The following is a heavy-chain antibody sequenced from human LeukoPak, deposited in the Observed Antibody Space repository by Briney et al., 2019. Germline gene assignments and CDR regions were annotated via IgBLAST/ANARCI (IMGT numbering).Heavy chain of an antibody. Sequence: GGSLRLSCAASGFTFSSYSMNWVRQAPGKGLEWVSSISSSSSYIYYADSVEGRFTISRDNAKNSLYLQMNSLRAEDTAVYYCARAGSSSSSFDYWGQGTLVTVSS. CDR1: GFTFSSYS. CDR3: ARAGSSSSSFDY. J-gene: IGHJ4*02. D-gene: IGHD6-6*01. CDR2: ISSSSSYI. V-gene: IGHV3-21*01.